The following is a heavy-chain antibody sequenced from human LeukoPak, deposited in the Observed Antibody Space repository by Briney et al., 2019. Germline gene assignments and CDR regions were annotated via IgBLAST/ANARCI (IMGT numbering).Heavy chain of an antibody. CDR2: ISAYNGNT. V-gene: IGHV1-18*04. CDR3: ARADVDTAMVYY. Sequence: ASVKVSCKASGYTFTGYNIHWVRQAPGQGLEWMGWISAYNGNTNYAQKLQGRVTMTTDTSTSSAYMELRSLRSDDTAVYYCARADVDTAMVYYWGQGTLVTVSS. CDR1: GYTFTGYN. J-gene: IGHJ4*02. D-gene: IGHD5-18*01.